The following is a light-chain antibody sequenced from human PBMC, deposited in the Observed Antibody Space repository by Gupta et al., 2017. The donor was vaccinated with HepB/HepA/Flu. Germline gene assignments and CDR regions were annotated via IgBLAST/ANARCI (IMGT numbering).Light chain of an antibody. Sequence: QPALPQPASVSGSPGQSIPISCTGTSSDIGGYDYVPWYQHHPGKAPKLIIYDVSNRPSGVSSRFSGSKSGNTASLTISGLQAEDEADYYCSSYTGSTLVFGGGTKLTVL. V-gene: IGLV2-14*03. CDR2: DVS. CDR1: SSDIGGYDY. J-gene: IGLJ2*01. CDR3: SSYTGSTLV.